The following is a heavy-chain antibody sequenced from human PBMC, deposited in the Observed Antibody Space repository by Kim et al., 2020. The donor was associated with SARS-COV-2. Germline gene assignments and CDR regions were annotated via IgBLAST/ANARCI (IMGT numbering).Heavy chain of an antibody. D-gene: IGHD3-10*01. CDR1: GGSFSGYY. CDR3: ARVRLVSGIGIDY. Sequence: SETLSLTCAVYGGSFSGYYWSWIRQPPGKGLEWIGEINHSGSTNYNPSLKSRVTISVDTSKNQFSLKLSSVTAADTAVYYCARVRLVSGIGIDYWGQGTLVTVSS. J-gene: IGHJ4*02. V-gene: IGHV4-34*01. CDR2: INHSGST.